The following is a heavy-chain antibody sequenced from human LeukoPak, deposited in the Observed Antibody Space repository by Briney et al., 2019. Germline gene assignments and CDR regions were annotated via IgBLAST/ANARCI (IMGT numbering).Heavy chain of an antibody. CDR2: INHSGSA. J-gene: IGHJ6*03. V-gene: IGHV4-34*01. Sequence: SETLSLTCAVYGGSFSGCYWSWIRQPPGKGLEWIGEINHSGSANYNPSLKSRVTISVDTSKNQFSLKLSSVTAADTAVYYCARGLGASSWYNYYYYMDVWGKGTTVTVSS. CDR3: ARGLGASSWYNYYYYMDV. CDR1: GGSFSGCY. D-gene: IGHD6-13*01.